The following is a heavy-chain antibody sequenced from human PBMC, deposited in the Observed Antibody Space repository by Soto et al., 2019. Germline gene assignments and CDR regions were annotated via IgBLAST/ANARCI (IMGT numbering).Heavy chain of an antibody. Sequence: ASVKVSCKASGYTFTSYAMHWVRQAPGQRLEWMGWINAGNGNTKYSQKFQGRVTITRDTSASTAYMELSSLRSEDTAVYYCASAPHYGNYFDYRGQGTLVTVSS. J-gene: IGHJ4*02. CDR1: GYTFTSYA. D-gene: IGHD4-17*01. CDR3: ASAPHYGNYFDY. CDR2: INAGNGNT. V-gene: IGHV1-3*01.